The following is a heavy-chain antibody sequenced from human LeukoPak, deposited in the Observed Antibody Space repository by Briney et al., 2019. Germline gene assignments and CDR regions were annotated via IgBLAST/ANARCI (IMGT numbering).Heavy chain of an antibody. V-gene: IGHV3-23*01. CDR1: GFTFSSYA. CDR3: AKDRPNYYDSSGHYYRRDGDY. J-gene: IGHJ4*02. Sequence: GGSLRLSCAASGFTFSSYAMSCVRQAPGKGLEWVSSVSGSGGYTYYAGSVKGRFTISRDNSKNTLYLQMNSLRAEDKAIYYCAKDRPNYYDSSGHYYRRDGDYWGQGTLVTVSS. CDR2: VSGSGGYT. D-gene: IGHD3-22*01.